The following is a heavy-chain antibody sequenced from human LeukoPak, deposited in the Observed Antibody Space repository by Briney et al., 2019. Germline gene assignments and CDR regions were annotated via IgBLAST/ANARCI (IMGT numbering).Heavy chain of an antibody. CDR2: IYYSGST. CDR3: ARLPASSRPYYYYGMDV. Sequence: PSETLSLTCTVSGGSISSYYWSWIRQPPGKGLEWIGYIYYSGSTNYNPSLESRVTISVDTSKNQFSLKLSSVTAADTAVHYCARLPASSRPYYYYGMDVWGQGTTVTVSS. J-gene: IGHJ6*02. D-gene: IGHD6-13*01. V-gene: IGHV4-59*08. CDR1: GGSISSYY.